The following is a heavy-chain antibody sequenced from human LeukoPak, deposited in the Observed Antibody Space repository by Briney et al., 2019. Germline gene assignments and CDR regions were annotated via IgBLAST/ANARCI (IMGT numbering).Heavy chain of an antibody. CDR2: ISGSGGST. J-gene: IGHJ4*02. V-gene: IGHV3-23*01. CDR3: AKATQLTVSALFDY. CDR1: GFTFNNYA. Sequence: GGSLRLSCAASGFTFNNYAMSWVRQAPGKGLEGVSAISGSGGSTFYADSVKGRFTISRDSSKNTLFLQVNSLRAEDTAVYYCAKATQLTVSALFDYWGQGTLVTVSS. D-gene: IGHD1-1*01.